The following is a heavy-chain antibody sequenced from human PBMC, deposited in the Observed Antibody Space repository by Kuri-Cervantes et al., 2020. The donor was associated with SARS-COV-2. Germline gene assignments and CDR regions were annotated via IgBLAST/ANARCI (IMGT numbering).Heavy chain of an antibody. V-gene: IGHV1-18*01. D-gene: IGHD4-23*01. CDR1: GYTFTSYG. Sequence: ASVKVSCKASGYTFTSYGISWVRQAPGQGLEWMGWISAYNGNTNYAQKFQGRVTMTEDTSTDTAYMELSSLRSEDTAVYYCATVGSVGLDAFDIWGQGTMVTVSS. J-gene: IGHJ3*02. CDR3: ATVGSVGLDAFDI. CDR2: ISAYNGNT.